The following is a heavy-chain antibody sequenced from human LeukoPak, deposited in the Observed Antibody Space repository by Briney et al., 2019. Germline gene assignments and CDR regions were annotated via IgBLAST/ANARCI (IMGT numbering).Heavy chain of an antibody. CDR3: ARGKDDYVWGSHPRDFDY. J-gene: IGHJ4*02. CDR2: INHSGST. V-gene: IGHV4-34*01. Sequence: SETLSLTCAVYGGSFSGYYWSWIRQPPGKGLEWIGEINHSGSTNYDPPLKSRVTISVDTSKNQFSLKLSSVTAADTAVYYCARGKDDYVWGSHPRDFDYWGQGTLVTVSS. CDR1: GGSFSGYY. D-gene: IGHD3-16*01.